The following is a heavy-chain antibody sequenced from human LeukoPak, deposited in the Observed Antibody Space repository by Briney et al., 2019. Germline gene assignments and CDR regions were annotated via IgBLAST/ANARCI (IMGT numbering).Heavy chain of an antibody. D-gene: IGHD1-26*01. CDR3: TTDSRVGVFDY. CDR2: IKSKTDGGTT. J-gene: IGHJ4*02. CDR1: GINFSNAW. Sequence: GGSLRLSCAASGINFSNAWLTWVRQAPGKGLEWVGRIKSKTDGGTTDYAAPVKGRFTISRDDSKNTLYLQMNSLKTEDTAVYYCTTDSRVGVFDYWGQGTLVTVSS. V-gene: IGHV3-15*01.